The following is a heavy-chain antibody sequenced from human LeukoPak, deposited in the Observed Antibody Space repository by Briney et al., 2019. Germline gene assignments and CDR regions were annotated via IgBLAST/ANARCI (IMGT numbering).Heavy chain of an antibody. J-gene: IGHJ4*02. Sequence: SGPTLVNPTQTLTLTFTLSGFSLSTSGVGVGWIRRPPGKALEWLALIYWDDDKNYSPSLKSRLTITKDTSKNQVVLTITNMDPADTATYYCAHRRWGDFDYWGQGTLVTVSS. V-gene: IGHV2-5*02. CDR1: GFSLSTSGVG. CDR3: AHRRWGDFDY. D-gene: IGHD7-27*01. CDR2: IYWDDDK.